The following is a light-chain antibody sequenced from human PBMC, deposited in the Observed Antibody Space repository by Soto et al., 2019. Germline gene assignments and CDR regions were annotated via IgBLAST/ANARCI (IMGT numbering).Light chain of an antibody. CDR1: QSVLYSSNSKNY. CDR2: WAS. CDR3: QQYYSAPRT. V-gene: IGKV4-1*01. Sequence: DIVMTQSPDSLAVSLGERASIKCKSSQSVLYSSNSKNYLAWYQQKPGQPPHLLIYWASTRASGVPDRFSTSGSGTDFTRTISSLQAEDVAVYYCQQYYSAPRTFGQGTNLEIK. J-gene: IGKJ2*01.